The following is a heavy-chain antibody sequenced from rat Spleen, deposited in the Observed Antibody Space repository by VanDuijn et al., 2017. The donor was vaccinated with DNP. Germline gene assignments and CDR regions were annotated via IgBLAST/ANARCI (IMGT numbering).Heavy chain of an antibody. D-gene: IGHD1-2*01. CDR3: ASAWGYSSPP. Sequence: EVQLVESGGGLVQPGRSLKLSCVASGFTFNNYWMTWIRQAPGKGLEWVASITNTGGNTYYRDSVKGRFTNSRDNAKSTLYLQMDSLRSEDTATYYGASAWGYSSPPWGQGTLVTVSS. CDR2: ITNTGGNT. V-gene: IGHV5-31*01. CDR1: GFTFNNYW. J-gene: IGHJ3*01.